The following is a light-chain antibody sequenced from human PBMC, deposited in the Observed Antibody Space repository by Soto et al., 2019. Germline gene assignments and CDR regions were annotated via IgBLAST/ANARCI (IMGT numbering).Light chain of an antibody. J-gene: IGKJ4*01. CDR3: QHRTNWPLT. V-gene: IGKV3-11*01. Sequence: EIVLTQSPATLYLSPGERATLSCRASQSVNSYLAWYQQKPGQAPRLLIYDASNRATGVPARFSGSGSGTDFTLTISSLEPEDFAVYYCQHRTNWPLTFGGGTKVEIK. CDR2: DAS. CDR1: QSVNSY.